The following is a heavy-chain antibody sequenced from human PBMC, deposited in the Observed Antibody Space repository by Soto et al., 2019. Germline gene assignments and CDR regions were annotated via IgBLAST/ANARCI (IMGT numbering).Heavy chain of an antibody. CDR1: GYTFSNYG. V-gene: IGHV1-18*01. Sequence: ASVKVSCKTSGYTFSNYGITWVRQAPGQPLEWLGWISLYSDGTNYAQKFQGRVSMTTDTSTTTAYMELRSLRSDDTAVYYCSRVVPGAEAWFGPWGQGTLATVSS. CDR2: ISLYSDGT. CDR3: SRVVPGAEAWFGP. D-gene: IGHD2-2*01. J-gene: IGHJ5*02.